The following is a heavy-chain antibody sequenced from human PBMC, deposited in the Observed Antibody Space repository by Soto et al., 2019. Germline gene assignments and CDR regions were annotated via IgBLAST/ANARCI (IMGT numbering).Heavy chain of an antibody. D-gene: IGHD3-22*01. CDR1: GYIFTNYN. CDR3: ARGFGEMIGHSYYKRFGF. Sequence: ASVKVSCKASGYIFTNYNIHWVRQAPGQGLEWMGIINPSGGHTTYTQKFQGRVTMTRDTSTTTVDMEMSSLRPEDTAVYYCARGFGEMIGHSYYKRFGFWGQATLGTVS. CDR2: INPSGGHT. V-gene: IGHV1-46*01. J-gene: IGHJ4*02.